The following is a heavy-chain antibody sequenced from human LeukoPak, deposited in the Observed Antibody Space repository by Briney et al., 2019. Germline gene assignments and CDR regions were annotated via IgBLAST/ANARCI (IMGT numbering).Heavy chain of an antibody. J-gene: IGHJ6*03. CDR1: GYTLSELS. CDR2: ISAYNGNT. D-gene: IGHD4-17*01. CDR3: ARTVYYYYYYMDV. Sequence: ASVKVSCKVSGYTLSELSMHWVRQAPGQGLEWMGWISAYNGNTNYAQKLQGRVTMTTDTSTSTAYMELRSLRSDDTAVYYCARTVYYYYYYMDVWGKGTTVTISS. V-gene: IGHV1-18*01.